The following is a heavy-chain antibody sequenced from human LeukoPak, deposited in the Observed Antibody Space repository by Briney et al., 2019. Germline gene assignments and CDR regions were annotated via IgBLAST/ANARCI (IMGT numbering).Heavy chain of an antibody. CDR3: ARERLGGSYYRPVDY. CDR1: GGSISSYY. Sequence: SETLSLTCTVSGGSISSYYWSWIRQPPGKGLEWIGEINHSGSTNYNPSLKSRVTISVDTSKNQFSLKLSSVSAEDTALYYCARERLGGSYYRPVDYWGQGTLVTVSS. J-gene: IGHJ4*02. V-gene: IGHV4-34*01. CDR2: INHSGST. D-gene: IGHD1-26*01.